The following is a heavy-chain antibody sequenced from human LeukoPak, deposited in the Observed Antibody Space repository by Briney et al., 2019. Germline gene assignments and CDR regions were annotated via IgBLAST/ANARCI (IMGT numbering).Heavy chain of an antibody. D-gene: IGHD3-22*01. J-gene: IGHJ4*02. Sequence: QPGRSLRLSCAASGFTFSSYEMNWVRQAPGKGLEWVSYISSSSSTIYYADSVKGRFTISRDNAKNSLYLQMNSLRAEDTAVYYCASPLDSSGYYAFDYWGQGTLVTVSS. CDR1: GFTFSSYE. CDR3: ASPLDSSGYYAFDY. V-gene: IGHV3-48*03. CDR2: ISSSSSTI.